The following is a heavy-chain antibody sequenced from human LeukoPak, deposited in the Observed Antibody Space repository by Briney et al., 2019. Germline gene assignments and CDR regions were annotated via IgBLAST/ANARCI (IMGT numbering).Heavy chain of an antibody. V-gene: IGHV3-53*01. Sequence: EGSLRLSCAASGFTVSSNYMSWVRQAPGKGLEWVSIIYSGGSTYYADSVKGRFTISRDNSKNTLYLQMNSLRAEDTAVYYCASSRYSKLWGDYWGQGTLVTVSS. J-gene: IGHJ4*02. CDR3: ASSRYSKLWGDY. CDR2: IYSGGST. D-gene: IGHD6-13*01. CDR1: GFTVSSNY.